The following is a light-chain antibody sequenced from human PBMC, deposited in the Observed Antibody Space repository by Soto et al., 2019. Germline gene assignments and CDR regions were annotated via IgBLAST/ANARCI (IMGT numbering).Light chain of an antibody. J-gene: IGLJ2*01. CDR3: ATWDNGLTGVV. V-gene: IGLV1-44*01. CDR2: TNN. Sequence: QSVLTQPPSTSGTPGQRVTISCSGSSSNIGSNTVHWYQQIPGTAPKLLIYTNNQRSSGVSDRFSGSKSDTSASLVISGLHSEDEADYYCATWDNGLTGVVFGGGTQLTVL. CDR1: SSNIGSNT.